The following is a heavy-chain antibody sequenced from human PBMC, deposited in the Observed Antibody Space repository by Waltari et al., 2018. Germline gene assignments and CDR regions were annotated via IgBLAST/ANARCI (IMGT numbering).Heavy chain of an antibody. D-gene: IGHD3-10*01. CDR1: GFTFSDFA. Sequence: DVQLLESGGGLVQPGGSLRLSCEASGFTFSDFAMTWVRQAPGQGLEWVASIRPSAERTYYAGSGKGRFSVSRDNSMNTHYLQLEFLRPEDTAIYFCARERGSSGVYYIDYWGQGTLVSVSS. CDR3: ARERGSSGVYYIDY. J-gene: IGHJ4*02. CDR2: IRPSAERT. V-gene: IGHV3-23*01.